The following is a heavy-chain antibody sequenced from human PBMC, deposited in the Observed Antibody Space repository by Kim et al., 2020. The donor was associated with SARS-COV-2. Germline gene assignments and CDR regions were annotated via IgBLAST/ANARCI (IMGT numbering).Heavy chain of an antibody. CDR3: AKVWRDVIACSSTSCYDWRPFDY. CDR2: ISGSGGST. J-gene: IGHJ4*02. Sequence: GGSLRLSCAASGFTFSSYAMSWVRQAPGKGLEWVSAISGSGGSTYYADSVKGRFTISRDNSKNTLYLQMNSLRAEDTAVYYCAKVWRDVIACSSTSCYDWRPFDYWGQGTLDTVSS. D-gene: IGHD2-2*01. CDR1: GFTFSSYA. V-gene: IGHV3-23*01.